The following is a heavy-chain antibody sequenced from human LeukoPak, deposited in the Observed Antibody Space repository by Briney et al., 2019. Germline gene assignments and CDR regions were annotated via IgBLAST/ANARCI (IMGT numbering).Heavy chain of an antibody. V-gene: IGHV3-33*06. CDR3: AKPTEGSGSFLIDY. J-gene: IGHJ4*02. Sequence: PGRSLRLSCAASGFTFSNYGMHWVRQAPGKGLEWVAIIWNDGSSKYYTDSVKGRFTISRDNSKNTLYLQMNSLRAEDTAVYYCAKPTEGSGSFLIDYWGQGTLVTVSS. CDR1: GFTFSNYG. D-gene: IGHD1-26*01. CDR2: IWNDGSSK.